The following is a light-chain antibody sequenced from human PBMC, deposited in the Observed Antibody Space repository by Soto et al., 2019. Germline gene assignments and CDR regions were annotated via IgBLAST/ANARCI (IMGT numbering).Light chain of an antibody. J-gene: IGKJ5*01. CDR1: QGVSSY. Sequence: SPATLSLSPGERATLSCRASQGVSSYLAWYQQKPGQAPRLLIYDASNRATGIPARFSGSGPGTDFTLTISSLEPEDFAVYYCQQRSNWQITFGQGTRLEIK. CDR2: DAS. V-gene: IGKV3D-11*01. CDR3: QQRSNWQIT.